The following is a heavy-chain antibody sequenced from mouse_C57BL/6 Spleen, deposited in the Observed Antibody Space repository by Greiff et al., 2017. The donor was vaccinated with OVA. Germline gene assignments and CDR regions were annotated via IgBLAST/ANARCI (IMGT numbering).Heavy chain of an antibody. V-gene: IGHV1-82*01. J-gene: IGHJ3*01. CDR3: AIYDPFAY. CDR2: IYPGDGDT. CDR1: GYAFSSSW. D-gene: IGHD2-3*01. Sequence: VKLQESGPELVKPGASVKISCKASGYAFSSSWMNWVKQRPGKGLEWIGRIYPGDGDTNYNGKFKGKATLTADKSSSTAYMQLSSLTSEDSAVYFCAIYDPFAYWGQGTLVTVSA.